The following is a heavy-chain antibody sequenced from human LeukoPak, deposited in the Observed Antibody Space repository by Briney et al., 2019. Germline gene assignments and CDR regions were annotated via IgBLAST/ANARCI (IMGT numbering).Heavy chain of an antibody. V-gene: IGHV4-34*01. CDR2: INHSGST. J-gene: IGHJ6*02. CDR3: ARVQLRNYYYYGMDV. D-gene: IGHD5-18*01. CDR1: GGSFSGYY. Sequence: SETLSLTCAVYGGSFSGYYWSWIRQPPGKGLEWIGEINHSGSTNYNPSLKSRVTISVDTSKNQFSLKLSSVTAADTAVYYCARVQLRNYYYYGMDVWGQGTTVTVSS.